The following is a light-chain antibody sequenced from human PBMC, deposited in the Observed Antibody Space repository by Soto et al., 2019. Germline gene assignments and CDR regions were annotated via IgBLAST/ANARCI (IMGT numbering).Light chain of an antibody. CDR3: QQANSFPLT. V-gene: IGKV1-12*01. CDR1: QGISSL. J-gene: IGKJ4*01. Sequence: DIQMTQSPSSVSASVGDRVTITCWASQGISSLLAWYQQKPGKAPNVLIHTASSLQSGVPSRFSGSGSGTDFTLTISSLHPEDFATYYCQQANSFPLTFGGGTKVEIK. CDR2: TAS.